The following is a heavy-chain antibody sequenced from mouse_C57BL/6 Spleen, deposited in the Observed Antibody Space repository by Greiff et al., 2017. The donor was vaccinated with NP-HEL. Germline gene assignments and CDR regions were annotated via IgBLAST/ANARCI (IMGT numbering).Heavy chain of an antibody. V-gene: IGHV1-49*01. D-gene: IGHD2-14*01. J-gene: IGHJ4*01. CDR2: FTMYSDAT. CDR3: AREKGYPDAMDY. CDR1: YFAFLASA. Sequence: LKESGAELVRPGSSVKLSCQDSYFAFLASAMPWVKQRPGPGLEWIGSFTMYSDATEYSENFKGKATLTANTSSSTAYMELSSLTSEDSAVYYCAREKGYPDAMDYWGQGTSVTVSS.